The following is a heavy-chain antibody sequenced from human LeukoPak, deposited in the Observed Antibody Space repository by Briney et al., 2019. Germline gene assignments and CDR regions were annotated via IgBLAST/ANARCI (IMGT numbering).Heavy chain of an antibody. CDR1: GFTFSSYA. CDR3: AKSRHDAFDI. Sequence: PGGSLRLSCAASGFTFSSYAMSWVRQAPGKGLEWVSTISGSGGSTHYADSVKGRFTISRDNSKNTLYLQMNSLRAEDTAVYYCAKSRHDAFDIWGQGTMVTVSS. CDR2: ISGSGGST. J-gene: IGHJ3*02. V-gene: IGHV3-23*01.